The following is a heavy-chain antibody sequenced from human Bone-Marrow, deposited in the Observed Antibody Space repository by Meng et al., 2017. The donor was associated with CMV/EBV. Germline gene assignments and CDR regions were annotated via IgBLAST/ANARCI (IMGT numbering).Heavy chain of an antibody. CDR2: INHSGST. CDR1: GGYISGYY. CDR3: ARTAYYDFWSGYPLDY. J-gene: IGHJ4*02. D-gene: IGHD3-3*01. Sequence: YGGYISGYYWSWIRQPPGKGLEWIGEINHSGSTNYNPSLKSRVTISVDTSKNQFSLKLSSVTAADTAVYYCARTAYYDFWSGYPLDYWGQGTLVTVSS. V-gene: IGHV4-34*01.